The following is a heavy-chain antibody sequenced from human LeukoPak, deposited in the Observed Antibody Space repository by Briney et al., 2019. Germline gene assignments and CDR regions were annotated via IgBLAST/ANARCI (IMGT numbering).Heavy chain of an antibody. CDR3: AKDLVGWFGELFTGDFDY. D-gene: IGHD3-10*01. V-gene: IGHV3-23*01. Sequence: GGSLRLSCAASGFTFSSYAMSWVRQAPGKGLEWVSAISGSGGSTYYANSVKGRFTISRDNSKNTLYLQMNSLRAEDTAVYYCAKDLVGWFGELFTGDFDYWGQGTLVTVSS. CDR1: GFTFSSYA. CDR2: ISGSGGST. J-gene: IGHJ4*02.